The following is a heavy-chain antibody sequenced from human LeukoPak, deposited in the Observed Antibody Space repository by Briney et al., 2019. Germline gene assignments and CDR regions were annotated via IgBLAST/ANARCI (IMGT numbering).Heavy chain of an antibody. J-gene: IGHJ4*02. D-gene: IGHD3-3*01. CDR3: AKDGSYYDFWSGYWNYFDY. CDR1: GFTVSSNY. CDR2: IYSGGST. Sequence: PGGSLRLSCAASGFTVSSNYMSWVRQAPGKGLEWVSVIYSGGSTYYADSVKGRFTISRDNSKNTLYLQMNSLRAEDTAVYYCAKDGSYYDFWSGYWNYFDYWGQGTLVIVSS. V-gene: IGHV3-53*01.